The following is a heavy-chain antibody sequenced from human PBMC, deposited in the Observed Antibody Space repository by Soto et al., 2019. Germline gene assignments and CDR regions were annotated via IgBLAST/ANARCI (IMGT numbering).Heavy chain of an antibody. CDR2: IYYSGST. V-gene: IGHV4-59*01. CDR1: GGSISSYY. D-gene: IGHD6-13*01. Sequence: QVQLQESGPGLVKPSETLSLTCTVSGGSISSYYWSWIRQPPGKGLEWIGYIYYSGSTNYNPSLKSRVTISVDTSKKQFSLKLSSVTAADTAVYYCARDPGIAAAITQRVYCYYGMDVWGQGTTVTVSS. CDR3: ARDPGIAAAITQRVYCYYGMDV. J-gene: IGHJ6*02.